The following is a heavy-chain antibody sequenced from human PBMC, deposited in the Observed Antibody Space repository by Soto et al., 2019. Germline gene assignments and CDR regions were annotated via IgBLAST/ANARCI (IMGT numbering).Heavy chain of an antibody. V-gene: IGHV4-31*03. CDR2: IYYSGST. CDR3: AREAPITIFGVAKAGFYYCYYMDV. Sequence: PSETLSLTCTVSGGSISSGGYYWSWIRQHPGKGLEWIGYIYYSGSTYYNPSLKSRVTISVDTSKNQFSLKLSSVTAADTAVYYCAREAPITIFGVAKAGFYYCYYMDVWGKGTTVTVSS. J-gene: IGHJ6*03. D-gene: IGHD3-3*01. CDR1: GGSISSGGYY.